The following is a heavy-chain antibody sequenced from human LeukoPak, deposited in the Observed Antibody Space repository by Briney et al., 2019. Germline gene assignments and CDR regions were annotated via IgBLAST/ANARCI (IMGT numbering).Heavy chain of an antibody. CDR3: ARGSYYDNYYAFDI. D-gene: IGHD3-22*01. CDR2: IYHSGST. CDR1: GGSISSGGYY. V-gene: IGHV4-30-2*01. Sequence: SETLSLTCTVSGGSISSGGYYWSWIRQPPGKGLEWIGYIYHSGSTYYNPSLKSRVTISVDRSKNQFSLKLSFVTAADTAVYYCARGSYYDNYYAFDIWGQGTMVTVSS. J-gene: IGHJ3*02.